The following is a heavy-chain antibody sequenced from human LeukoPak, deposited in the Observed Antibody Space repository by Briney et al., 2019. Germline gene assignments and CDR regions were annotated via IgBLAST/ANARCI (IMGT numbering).Heavy chain of an antibody. V-gene: IGHV4-59*08. CDR2: IYYTGNT. J-gene: IGHJ6*02. Sequence: SETLSLTCTVSGGSISNYYWIWIRQPPGKGLEWVGYIYYTGNTNYNPSLKSRVTISVDTSKNQFSLKLSSVTAADTAVYYCARAEGGYNLYYYGMDVWGQGTTVTVSS. CDR1: GGSISNYY. D-gene: IGHD5-24*01. CDR3: ARAEGGYNLYYYGMDV.